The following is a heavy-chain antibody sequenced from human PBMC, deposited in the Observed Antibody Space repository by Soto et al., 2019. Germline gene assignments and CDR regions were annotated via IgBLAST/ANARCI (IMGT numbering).Heavy chain of an antibody. J-gene: IGHJ4*02. V-gene: IGHV3-74*01. CDR2: INPDGSST. Sequence: EVQLVESGGGLVQPGGSLRLSCAVSGFTFSSFWMHWVRQAPGEGLVWVSRINPDGSSTSYADSVKGRFTISRDNAKNTLYLQMNSLRVEDTAMYDCAKRGVDTFGLSYWGQGTLVTVSS. D-gene: IGHD3-10*01. CDR1: GFTFSSFW. CDR3: AKRGVDTFGLSY.